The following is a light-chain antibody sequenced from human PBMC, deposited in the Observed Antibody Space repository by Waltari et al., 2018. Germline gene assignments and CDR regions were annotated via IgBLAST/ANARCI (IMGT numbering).Light chain of an antibody. CDR3: QQYNSYPWT. J-gene: IGKJ1*01. Sequence: DIQMTQSPSTLSASVGYRVTITFRASQSIGVWLAWYQQKPGKAPKLLIYKESSLESGVPSRFSGSGSGTVFTLTISSLQPEDFATYYCQQYNSYPWTFGQGTKVEMK. CDR1: QSIGVW. CDR2: KES. V-gene: IGKV1-5*03.